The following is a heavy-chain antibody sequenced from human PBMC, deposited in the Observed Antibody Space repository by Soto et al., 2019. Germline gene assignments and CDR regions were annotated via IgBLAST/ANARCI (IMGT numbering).Heavy chain of an antibody. D-gene: IGHD3-22*01. CDR1: GYTFTGYY. Sequence: GASVKVSCKASGYTFTGYYMHWVRQAPGQGLEWMGWINPNSGGTNYAQKFQGRVTMTRDTSISTAYMELSRLRSDDTAVYYCARLPNYYDSSGYYYVRDYYGMDVWGQGTTVTVSS. V-gene: IGHV1-2*02. CDR2: INPNSGGT. J-gene: IGHJ6*02. CDR3: ARLPNYYDSSGYYYVRDYYGMDV.